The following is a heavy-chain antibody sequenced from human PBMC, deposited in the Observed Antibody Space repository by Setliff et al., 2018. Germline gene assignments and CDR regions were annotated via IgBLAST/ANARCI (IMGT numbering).Heavy chain of an antibody. CDR1: GLSYINDW. J-gene: IGHJ4*02. CDR3: AKELIEVLMTGLEF. CDR2: IRHDGNNK. Sequence: GGSLRLSCTASGLSYINDWVSWVRQAPGKGLEWVAFIRHDGNNKYYKDSVRGRFTISRDNSKNTVYLQMNSLRPEDTAVYFCAKELIEVLMTGLEFWGQGTMVTVSS. D-gene: IGHD3-22*01. V-gene: IGHV3-30*02.